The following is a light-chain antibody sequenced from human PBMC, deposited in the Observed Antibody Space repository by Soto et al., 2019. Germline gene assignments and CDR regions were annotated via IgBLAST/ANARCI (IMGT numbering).Light chain of an antibody. J-gene: IGKJ5*01. CDR3: QQSYSTPQVT. V-gene: IGKV1-39*01. Sequence: DIQMTQSPSILSASVRDRVTITCRGSQSISSWLAWYQQKPGKAPKLLIYAASSLQSGVPSRCSGSGSWTDFTLTISSLQPEDFAAYYCQQSYSTPQVTFGQGTRREN. CDR1: QSISSW. CDR2: AAS.